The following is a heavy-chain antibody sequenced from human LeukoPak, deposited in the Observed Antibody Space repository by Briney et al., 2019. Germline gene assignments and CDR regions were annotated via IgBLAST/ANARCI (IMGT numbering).Heavy chain of an antibody. CDR3: ARENTGSYREFDY. V-gene: IGHV4-4*07. CDR2: IYSGGST. D-gene: IGHD1-26*01. J-gene: IGHJ4*02. Sequence: PSETLSLTCTVSGGFISSYYWSWIRQPAGKGLEWIGRIYSGGSTNYNPSLKSRVTMSVDSSNNQFSLKLSSVTAADTAVFYCARENTGSYREFDYWGQGTLVTVSS. CDR1: GGFISSYY.